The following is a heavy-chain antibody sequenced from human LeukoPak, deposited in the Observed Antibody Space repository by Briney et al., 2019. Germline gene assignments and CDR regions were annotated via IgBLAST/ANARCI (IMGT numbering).Heavy chain of an antibody. CDR3: ARVNGDYGSDY. J-gene: IGHJ4*02. CDR2: MYYSGST. Sequence: SETLSLTCTVSGGSLSSRSYYWGWIRQPPGKGLEWIGSMYYSGSTYYNPSLKSRVTISIDTSKNQFSLKLSSVTAADTAVYYCARVNGDYGSDYWGQGTLVTVSS. D-gene: IGHD4-17*01. CDR1: GGSLSSRSYY. V-gene: IGHV4-39*07.